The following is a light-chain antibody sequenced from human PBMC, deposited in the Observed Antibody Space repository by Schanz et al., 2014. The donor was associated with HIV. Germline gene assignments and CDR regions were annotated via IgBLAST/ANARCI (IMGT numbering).Light chain of an antibody. CDR2: EVT. CDR1: SNDIGAYRY. J-gene: IGLJ2*01. CDR3: SSSAGSDNLG. V-gene: IGLV2-8*01. Sequence: QSAMTQPPSASGSPGQSVTISCNGTSNDIGAYRYVSWYQHHPGRAPRLLIYEVTKRPSGVPGRFSGSKSGNTASLTVSGLQVDDEADYYCSSSAGSDNLGFGGGTKLTVL.